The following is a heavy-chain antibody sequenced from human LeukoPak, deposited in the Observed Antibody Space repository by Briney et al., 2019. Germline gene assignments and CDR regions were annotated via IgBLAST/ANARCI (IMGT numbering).Heavy chain of an antibody. D-gene: IGHD3-10*02. CDR3: ARVELLFGELDRLDP. J-gene: IGHJ5*02. CDR2: IYSGGST. Sequence: GGSLRLSCAASGFTFSTFAMIWVRQAPGKGLEWVSVIYSGGSTYYADSVKGRFTISRDNSKNTLYLQMNSLRAEDTAVYYCARVELLFGELDRLDPWGQGTLVTVSS. V-gene: IGHV3-66*01. CDR1: GFTFSTFA.